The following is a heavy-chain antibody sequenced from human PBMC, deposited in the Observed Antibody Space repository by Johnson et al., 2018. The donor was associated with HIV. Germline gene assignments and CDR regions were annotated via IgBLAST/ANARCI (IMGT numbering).Heavy chain of an antibody. CDR1: GFTFSDYG. D-gene: IGHD6-13*01. J-gene: IGHJ3*01. Sequence: QVQLVESGGGVVQPGRSLRLSCATSGFTFSDYGMHWVRQAPGKGLEWVAVISYDGSNKYYADSVKGRFTISRDNSKNALYLRRNSLRAEDTAVYYCAKDRGIQWALPADAFDVWGQGTMVTVSS. CDR3: AKDRGIQWALPADAFDV. CDR2: ISYDGSNK. V-gene: IGHV3-30*18.